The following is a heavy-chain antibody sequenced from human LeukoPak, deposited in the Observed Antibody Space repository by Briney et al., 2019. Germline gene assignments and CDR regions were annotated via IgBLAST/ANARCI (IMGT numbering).Heavy chain of an antibody. CDR2: IWYDGSNK. V-gene: IGHV3-33*01. J-gene: IGHJ4*02. D-gene: IGHD1-26*01. CDR1: GFTLRSHG. Sequence: GRSLRLSCAASGFTLRSHGMHWVHQAPGKGLEWVAVIWYDGSNKAYADSVKGRFTISRDNSKNTLYLQMISLRAEDTAVYFCARDDSDSEGYWRDWGQGTLVTVSS. CDR3: ARDDSDSEGYWRD.